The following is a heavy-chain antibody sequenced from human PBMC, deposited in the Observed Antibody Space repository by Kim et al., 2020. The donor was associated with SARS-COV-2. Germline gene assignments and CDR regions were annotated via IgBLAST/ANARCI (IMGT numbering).Heavy chain of an antibody. CDR3: ATYSPGLPVSIFGVVPLQEYYGMDV. CDR2: IYSGGST. J-gene: IGHJ6*02. Sequence: GGSLRLSCAASGFTVSSNYMSWVRQAPGKGLEWVSVIYSGGSTYYADSVKGRFTISRDNSKNTLYLQMNSLRAEDTAVYYCATYSPGLPVSIFGVVPLQEYYGMDVWGQGTTVTVSS. CDR1: GFTVSSNY. D-gene: IGHD3-3*01. V-gene: IGHV3-53*01.